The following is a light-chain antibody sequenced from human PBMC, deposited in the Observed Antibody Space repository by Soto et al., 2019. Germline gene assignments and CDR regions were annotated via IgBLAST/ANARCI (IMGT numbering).Light chain of an antibody. CDR1: QSVLHSSNNRNY. CDR3: QKYYDAPALT. Sequence: DIVMTQSPDSLALSLGDRATLNCKSSQSVLHSSNNRNYLAWYQQKPGQPPKLLIYWASNRESGVPDRFSGSGSGTDFTLTITSLKAEDVAVYYCQKYYDAPALTCGGGHTGDIK. CDR2: WAS. V-gene: IGKV4-1*01. J-gene: IGKJ4*01.